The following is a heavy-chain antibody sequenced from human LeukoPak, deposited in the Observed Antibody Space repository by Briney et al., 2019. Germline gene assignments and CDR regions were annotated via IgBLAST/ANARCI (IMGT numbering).Heavy chain of an antibody. J-gene: IGHJ4*02. Sequence: GGSLRLSCAVSGFTFSTYSMDWVRQAPGKGLEWVSYISSSSSTIYYADSVKGRFTISRDNAKNSLYLQMNSLRDEDTAVYYCARGYCSSTDCHLARHFEYWGQGTLVTVSS. CDR1: GFTFSTYS. CDR2: ISSSSSTI. CDR3: ARGYCSSTDCHLARHFEY. V-gene: IGHV3-48*02. D-gene: IGHD2-2*01.